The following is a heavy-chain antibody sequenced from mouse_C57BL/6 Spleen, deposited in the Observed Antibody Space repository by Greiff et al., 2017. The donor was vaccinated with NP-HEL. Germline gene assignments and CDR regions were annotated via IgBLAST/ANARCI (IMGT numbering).Heavy chain of an antibody. CDR2: IDPETGGT. V-gene: IGHV1-15*01. J-gene: IGHJ3*01. D-gene: IGHD2-4*01. CDR3: TRPDYAWFAY. Sequence: VKQTPVHGLEWIGAIDPETGGTAYNQKFKGKAILTADKSSSTAYMELRSLTSEDSAVYYCTRPDYAWFAYWGQGTLVTVSA.